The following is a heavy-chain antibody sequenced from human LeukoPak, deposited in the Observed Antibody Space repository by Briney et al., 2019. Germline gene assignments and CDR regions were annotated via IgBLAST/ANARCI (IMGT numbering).Heavy chain of an antibody. D-gene: IGHD1-14*01. Sequence: ASVKVSCKASGYTFIDYYMHWVRQAPGQGLEWMGWIDPNSGDTNYAQKFQGRVTMTRDTSISTVYMELSRLRSDDTAVYYCARSKVYPNDYWGQGTLVTVSS. CDR3: ARSKVYPNDY. CDR1: GYTFIDYY. J-gene: IGHJ4*02. V-gene: IGHV1-2*02. CDR2: IDPNSGDT.